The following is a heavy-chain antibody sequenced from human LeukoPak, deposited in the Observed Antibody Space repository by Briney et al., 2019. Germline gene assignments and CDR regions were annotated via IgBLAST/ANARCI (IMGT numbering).Heavy chain of an antibody. CDR2: IYGSGSS. D-gene: IGHD3-10*01. Sequence: PSETLSLTCTVSGASINGYFWSWIRQTDGGGLEWIGRIYGSGSSNYNPSFESRVTVSSDTSKNQFSLELRSVTAADTAVYYGSRDMVRETLMYWFDPWGPGIVVTVSS. CDR1: GASINGYF. CDR3: SRDMVRETLMYWFDP. J-gene: IGHJ5*02. V-gene: IGHV4-4*07.